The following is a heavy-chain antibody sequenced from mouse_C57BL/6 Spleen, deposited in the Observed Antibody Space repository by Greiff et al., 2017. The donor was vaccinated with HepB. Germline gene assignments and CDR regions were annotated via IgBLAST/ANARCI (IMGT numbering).Heavy chain of an antibody. J-gene: IGHJ1*03. CDR2: ISSGSSTI. CDR1: GFTFSDYG. V-gene: IGHV5-17*01. Sequence: EVQLVESGGGLVKPGGSLKLSCAASGFTFSDYGMHWVRQAPEKGLEWVAYISSGSSTIYYADTVKGRFTISRDNAKNTLFLQMTSLRSEDTAMYYCARKNDGRSYESYWYFDVWGTGTTVTVSS. D-gene: IGHD1-1*01. CDR3: ARKNDGRSYESYWYFDV.